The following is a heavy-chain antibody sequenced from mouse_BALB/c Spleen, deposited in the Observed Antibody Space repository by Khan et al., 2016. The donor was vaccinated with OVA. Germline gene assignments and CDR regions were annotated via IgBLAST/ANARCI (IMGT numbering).Heavy chain of an antibody. CDR3: ARGGYSVLAY. CDR2: IYPGSGST. J-gene: IGHJ3*01. CDR1: GYTFTDYV. Sequence: QVQLKESGPELVKPGASVKMSCKASGYTFTDYVINWVKQKTGQGLEWIGDIYPGSGSTYYNEKFKGKAKLTADKSSNTAYMQLSSLTFEDSAVYFGARGGYSVLAYWGQGTLVTVSA. V-gene: IGHV1-77*01. D-gene: IGHD1-1*01.